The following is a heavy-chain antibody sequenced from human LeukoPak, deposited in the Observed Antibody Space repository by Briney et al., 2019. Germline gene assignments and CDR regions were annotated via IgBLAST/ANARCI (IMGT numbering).Heavy chain of an antibody. D-gene: IGHD4-17*01. CDR3: ARDNTGRDYPYYYSYMDV. J-gene: IGHJ6*03. CDR2: ISISSTYI. V-gene: IGHV3-21*01. Sequence: GGSLRLSCAASGFTFSVYNMNWVRQAPGKGLEWVSSISISSTYIYYADSVKGRFTISRDNAKNSLYLQMNSLRAEDTAVYYCARDNTGRDYPYYYSYMDVWGKGTTVTVSS. CDR1: GFTFSVYN.